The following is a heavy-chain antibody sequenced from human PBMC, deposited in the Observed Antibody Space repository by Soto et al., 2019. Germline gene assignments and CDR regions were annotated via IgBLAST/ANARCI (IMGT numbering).Heavy chain of an antibody. CDR3: AKDQAIFGVVTYFDY. CDR2: ISGSGGST. V-gene: IGHV3-23*01. J-gene: IGHJ4*02. Sequence: EVQLLESGGGLVQPGGSLRLSCAASGFTFSSYAMSWVRQAPGKGLEWVSGISGSGGSTYYVDSVKGRFTISRDNSKNTLYLQMNSLRAEDTAVYYCAKDQAIFGVVTYFDYWGQGTLVTVSS. CDR1: GFTFSSYA. D-gene: IGHD3-3*01.